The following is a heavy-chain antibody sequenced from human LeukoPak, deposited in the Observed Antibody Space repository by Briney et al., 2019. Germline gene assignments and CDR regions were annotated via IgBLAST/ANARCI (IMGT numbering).Heavy chain of an antibody. D-gene: IGHD6-13*01. J-gene: IGHJ6*03. Sequence: GESLRLSCAASGFTFSSYTMSWVRQAPGKGLEWVSLISNSGSYIYYAESMKGRVTISRDNAKNSLFLQMNSLRDEDTALYYCARVRASSSWYGSYYYYYMDVWGMGTTVTVFS. CDR2: ISNSGSYI. CDR3: ARVRASSSWYGSYYYYYMDV. CDR1: GFTFSSYT. V-gene: IGHV3-21*01.